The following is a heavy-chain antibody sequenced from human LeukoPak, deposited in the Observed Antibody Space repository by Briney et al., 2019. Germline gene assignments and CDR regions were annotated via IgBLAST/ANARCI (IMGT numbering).Heavy chain of an antibody. CDR2: IYSGGST. Sequence: PGGSLRLSCAASGFTVSSNYMSWVRQAPGKGLEWVSVIYSGGSTYYADSVKGRFTISRDNSKNTLYLQMNSLRAEDTAVYYCARGALVAYYYDSSGYYFDYWGQGTLVTVSS. CDR3: ARGALVAYYYDSSGYYFDY. D-gene: IGHD3-22*01. J-gene: IGHJ4*02. V-gene: IGHV3-66*01. CDR1: GFTVSSNY.